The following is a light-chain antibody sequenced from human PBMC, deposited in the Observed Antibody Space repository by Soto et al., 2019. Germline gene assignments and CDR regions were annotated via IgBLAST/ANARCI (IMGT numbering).Light chain of an antibody. V-gene: IGKV1-9*01. Sequence: IQLTQSPSFLSASVGDRVTITCRASQDISDYLAWYQQRPGKAPKLLIYAASTLQSGVPSRFSGSGSRTEFTLTISSLQPEDFATYSCQQLNSYPLTFGGGTKVDIK. J-gene: IGKJ4*01. CDR1: QDISDY. CDR3: QQLNSYPLT. CDR2: AAS.